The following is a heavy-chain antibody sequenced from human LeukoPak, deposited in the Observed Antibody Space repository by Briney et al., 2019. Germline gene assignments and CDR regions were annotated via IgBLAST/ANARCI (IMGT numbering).Heavy chain of an antibody. D-gene: IGHD3-10*01. J-gene: IGHJ4*02. Sequence: GGSLRLSCAVTGLTVSHDYMTWARQSPGKGLEWVSVIYSVGRSFYADSVKGRFTISRDTSANTLYLDMSSLRAEDTAVYFCARARFGALLRGLDSWGQGTLVIVSS. CDR3: ARARFGALLRGLDS. V-gene: IGHV3-53*01. CDR2: IYSVGRS. CDR1: GLTVSHDY.